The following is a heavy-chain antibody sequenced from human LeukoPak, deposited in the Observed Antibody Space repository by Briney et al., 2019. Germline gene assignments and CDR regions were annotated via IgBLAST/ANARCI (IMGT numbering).Heavy chain of an antibody. J-gene: IGHJ4*02. CDR3: ARVYYSSGWTETPIGLDY. V-gene: IGHV5-51*01. D-gene: IGHD6-19*01. CDR2: IYPGDSDT. CDR1: GYSFTSYW. Sequence: GASVKVSCKASGYSFTSYWIGWVRQMPGKGLEWMGIIYPGDSDTRYSPSFQGQVTISADKSISTAYLQWSSLKASDTAMYYCARVYYSSGWTETPIGLDYWGQGTLVTVSS.